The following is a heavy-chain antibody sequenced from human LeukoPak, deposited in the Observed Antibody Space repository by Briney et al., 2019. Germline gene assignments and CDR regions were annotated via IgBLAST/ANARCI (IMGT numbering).Heavy chain of an antibody. CDR2: MNPNSGNT. J-gene: IGHJ5*02. CDR1: GYTFTSYD. V-gene: IGHV1-8*01. Sequence: ASVKVSCKASGYTFTSYDINWVRQATGQGLEWMGWMNPNSGNTGYAQKFQGRVTVTRNTSISTAYMELSSLRSEDTAVYYCATYYDFWSGFDPWGQGTLVTVSS. CDR3: ATYYDFWSGFDP. D-gene: IGHD3-3*01.